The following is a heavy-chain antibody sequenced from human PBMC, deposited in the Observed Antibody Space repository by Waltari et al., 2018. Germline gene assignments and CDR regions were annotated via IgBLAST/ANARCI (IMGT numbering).Heavy chain of an antibody. V-gene: IGHV3-21*01. CDR2: ISSSSSYI. CDR1: GFTFSSYS. Sequence: EVQLVESGGGLVKPGGSLRLSCAASGFTFSSYSMNWVRQAPGKGLEWVSSISSSSSYIYYADSVKGRFTISRDNAKNSLYLQMNSLRAEDTAVYYCASVYGDYVSGYYYYYYMDVWGKGTTVTVSS. D-gene: IGHD4-17*01. J-gene: IGHJ6*03. CDR3: ASVYGDYVSGYYYYYYMDV.